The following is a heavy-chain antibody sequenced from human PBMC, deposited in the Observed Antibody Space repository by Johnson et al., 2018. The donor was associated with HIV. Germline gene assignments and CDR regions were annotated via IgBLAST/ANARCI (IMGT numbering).Heavy chain of an antibody. Sequence: VQLVESGGGLVQPGRSLRLSCAASGFTFDDYAMHWVRQAPGKGLEWVSVIYSGGTTYYADSVKGRFTISRDNSKNTLYLQMNSLRAEDTAVYYCARDTGGGEPYDIWGQGTLVTVSS. CDR2: IYSGGTT. D-gene: IGHD2-21*01. CDR3: ARDTGGGEPYDI. J-gene: IGHJ3*02. CDR1: GFTFDDYA. V-gene: IGHV3-66*02.